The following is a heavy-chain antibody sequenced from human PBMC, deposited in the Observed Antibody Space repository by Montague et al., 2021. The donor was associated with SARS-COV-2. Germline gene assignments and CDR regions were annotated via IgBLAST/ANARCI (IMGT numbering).Heavy chain of an antibody. V-gene: IGHV4-31*03. CDR2: IYYSGST. D-gene: IGHD2-8*01. CDR1: GGSISSGGYY. Sequence: TLSLTCTVSGGSISSGGYYWSWIRQHPGKGLEWIGYIYYSGSTNYNPSLKSRLTISVDTSKNQFSLTLSSETAADTAVYYCARGEGVMVYVYGMDVWGQGTTVTVSS. J-gene: IGHJ6*02. CDR3: ARGEGVMVYVYGMDV.